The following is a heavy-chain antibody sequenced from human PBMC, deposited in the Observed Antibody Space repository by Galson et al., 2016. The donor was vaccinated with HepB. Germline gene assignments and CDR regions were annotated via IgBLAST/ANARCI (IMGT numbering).Heavy chain of an antibody. J-gene: IGHJ3*02. D-gene: IGHD1-1*01. CDR3: ASTTSTVSDGALDI. CDR2: TSYDGSKK. V-gene: IGHV3-30*03. Sequence: SLRLSCAASGFTFSDSGMHWVRQAPGKGLEWVAVTSYDGSKKYYADSVKGRFTISRDNSKNTLYLQMNSLRAEGTAVYYCASTTSTVSDGALDIWGQGTMVTVSS. CDR1: GFTFSDSG.